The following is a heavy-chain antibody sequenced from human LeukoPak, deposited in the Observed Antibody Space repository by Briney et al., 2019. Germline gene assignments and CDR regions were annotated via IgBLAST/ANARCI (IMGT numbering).Heavy chain of an antibody. J-gene: IGHJ4*02. CDR2: IYYSGST. Sequence: SETLSLTCTVSGGSISSYYWSWIRQPPGKGLERIGYIYYSGSTNYNPSLKSRVTISVDTSKNQFSLKLSSVTAADTAVYYCARLPDDYDSNGYYFDDWGQGTLVTVSS. CDR1: GGSISSYY. CDR3: ARLPDDYDSNGYYFDD. D-gene: IGHD3-22*01. V-gene: IGHV4-59*01.